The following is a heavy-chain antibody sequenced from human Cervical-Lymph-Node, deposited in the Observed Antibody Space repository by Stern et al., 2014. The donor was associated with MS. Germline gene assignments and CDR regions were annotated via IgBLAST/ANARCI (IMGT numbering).Heavy chain of an antibody. CDR1: GGTFSTQA. D-gene: IGHD4-17*01. J-gene: IGHJ6*02. V-gene: IGHV1-69*01. Sequence: VQLVESGAEVKKPGSSVKVSRKASGGTFSTQAINWVRQAPGQGLEWVGGIIPIFGTPNYAQKVQDRVTITADESTSTAYMDLNSLRSEDTAVYYCATPSTVTVGGMDVWGQGTTVTVSS. CDR3: ATPSTVTVGGMDV. CDR2: IIPIFGTP.